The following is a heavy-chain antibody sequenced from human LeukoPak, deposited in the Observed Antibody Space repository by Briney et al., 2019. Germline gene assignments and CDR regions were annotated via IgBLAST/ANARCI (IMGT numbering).Heavy chain of an antibody. CDR2: ISSSSSYI. J-gene: IGHJ4*02. Sequence: PGGSLRLSCAASGFTFSSYSMNWVRQAPGKGLEWVSSISSSSSYIYYADSVKGRFTISRDNAKNSLYLQMNSLRAEDTAVYYCASPILTGYVPDYWGQGTLVTVSS. D-gene: IGHD3-9*01. V-gene: IGHV3-21*01. CDR1: GFTFSSYS. CDR3: ASPILTGYVPDY.